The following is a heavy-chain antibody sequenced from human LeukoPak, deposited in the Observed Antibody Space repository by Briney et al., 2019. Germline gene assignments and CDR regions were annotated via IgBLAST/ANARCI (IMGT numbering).Heavy chain of an antibody. D-gene: IGHD5-18*01. J-gene: IGHJ4*02. V-gene: IGHV3-21*01. CDR3: ARDHEGYSYGRDLDY. Sequence: GGSLRLSCAASGFTFSSYSMNWVRQAPGKGLEWVSSISSSSSYIYYADSVKGRFTISRDNAKNSLYLQMNSLRAEDTAVYYCARDHEGYSYGRDLDYWGQGTLVTVSS. CDR2: ISSSSSYI. CDR1: GFTFSSYS.